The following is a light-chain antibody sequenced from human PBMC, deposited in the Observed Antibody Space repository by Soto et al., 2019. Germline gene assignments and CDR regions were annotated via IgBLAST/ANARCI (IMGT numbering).Light chain of an antibody. CDR1: SSDVGGYIY. J-gene: IGLJ1*01. CDR2: DVT. Sequence: QSVLTQPACVSLSPGQSITISGTGTSSDVGGYIYVSWYQQHPGKAPKLMIYDVTSRPSGVSYRFSGSKSGNTASLTISGLQAEDEADYYCSSYTTSSSYVFGTGTKVTVL. CDR3: SSYTTSSSYV. V-gene: IGLV2-14*01.